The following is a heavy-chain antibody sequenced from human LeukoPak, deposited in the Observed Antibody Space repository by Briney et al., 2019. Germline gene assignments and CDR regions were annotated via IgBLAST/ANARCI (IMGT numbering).Heavy chain of an antibody. CDR3: ARVGYYDFWSGYYGDY. Sequence: GGSLRLSCAASGFTFSSYSMNWVRQAPGKGLEWVSYISSSSTIYYADSVKGRFTISRDNAKNSLYLQMNSLRDEDTAVYYCARVGYYDFWSGYYGDYWGQGTLVTVSS. V-gene: IGHV3-48*02. J-gene: IGHJ4*02. D-gene: IGHD3-3*01. CDR1: GFTFSSYS. CDR2: ISSSSTI.